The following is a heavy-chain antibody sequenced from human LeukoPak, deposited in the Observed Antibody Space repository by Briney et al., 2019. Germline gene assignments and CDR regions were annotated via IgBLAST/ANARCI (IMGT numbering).Heavy chain of an antibody. CDR3: ARDLGYCTGGTCYPNWFDP. Sequence: GASVEVSCKASGYTFTSYAMHWVRQAPGQRLEWMGWINAGNDNTKYSQKFQGRVTITRDTSASTAYMELNSLRSEDTAVYYRARDLGYCTGGTCYPNWFDPWGQGTLVTVSS. CDR2: INAGNDNT. D-gene: IGHD2-15*01. V-gene: IGHV1-3*01. J-gene: IGHJ5*02. CDR1: GYTFTSYA.